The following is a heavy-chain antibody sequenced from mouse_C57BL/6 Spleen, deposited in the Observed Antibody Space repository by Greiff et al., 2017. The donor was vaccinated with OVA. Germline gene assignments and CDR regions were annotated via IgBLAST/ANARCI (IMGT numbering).Heavy chain of an antibody. Sequence: EVQLVESGGDLVKPGGSLKLSCAASGFTFSSYGMSWVPQTPDKRLEWVATISSGGSYTYYPDSVKGRFTISRDNAKNTLYLQMSSLKSEDTAMYYCAGQGLPPGTWFAYWGQGTLVTVSA. V-gene: IGHV5-6*01. CDR3: AGQGLPPGTWFAY. J-gene: IGHJ3*01. CDR2: ISSGGSYT. CDR1: GFTFSSYG. D-gene: IGHD5-5*01.